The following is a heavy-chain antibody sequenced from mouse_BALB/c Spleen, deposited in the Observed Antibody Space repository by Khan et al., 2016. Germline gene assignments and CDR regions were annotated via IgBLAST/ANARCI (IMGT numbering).Heavy chain of an antibody. V-gene: IGHV3-2*02. CDR1: GYSITSGYG. Sequence: EVKLLESGPGLVKPSQSLSLTCTVSGYSITSGYGWNWIRQFPGNKLEWMGYISYSGSTNYNPSLKSRISITRDTSKNQFFLQLNSVTTEDTATYYCARTARRKYWGQGTTLTVSS. CDR2: ISYSGST. CDR3: ARTARRKY. D-gene: IGHD1-2*01. J-gene: IGHJ2*01.